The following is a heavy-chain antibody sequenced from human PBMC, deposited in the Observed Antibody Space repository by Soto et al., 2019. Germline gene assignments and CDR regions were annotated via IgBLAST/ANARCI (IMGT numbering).Heavy chain of an antibody. CDR2: SRGSGGST. J-gene: IGHJ6*02. V-gene: IGHV3-23*01. CDR3: AKDPVLWFGDRRNYGMDV. CDR1: GFTFSSYA. Sequence: WGSLRLSGSASGFTFSSYAISRVRHSPFKWREWVSASRGSGGSTYYADSVKGRFTISRDNSKNTLYLQMNSLTTEDTSVYYCAKDPVLWFGDRRNYGMDVWGQGTTVTVSS. D-gene: IGHD3-10*01.